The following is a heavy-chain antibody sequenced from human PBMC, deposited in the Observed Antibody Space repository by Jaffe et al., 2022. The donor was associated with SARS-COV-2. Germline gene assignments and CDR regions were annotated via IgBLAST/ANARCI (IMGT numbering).Heavy chain of an antibody. D-gene: IGHD2-21*02. CDR1: GFTFSSYG. J-gene: IGHJ6*02. V-gene: IGHV3-33*01. CDR2: IWYDGSNK. CDR3: ARDLVVTAEWGGYYYYYGMDV. Sequence: QVQLVESGGGVVQPGRSLRLSCAASGFTFSSYGMHWVRQAPGKGLEWVAVIWYDGSNKYYADSVKGRFTISRDNSKNTLYLQMNSLRAEDTAVYYCARDLVVTAEWGGYYYYYGMDVWGQGTTVTVSS.